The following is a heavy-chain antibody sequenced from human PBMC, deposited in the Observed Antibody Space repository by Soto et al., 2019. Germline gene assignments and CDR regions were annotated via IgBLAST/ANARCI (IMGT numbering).Heavy chain of an antibody. CDR1: VGPTSSGGYS. CDR3: ARDISSGYAYYFCY. CDR2: IYQIRST. D-gene: IGHD5-12*01. Sequence: SETLSPTSAASVGPTSSGGYSWSWIRQPPGKDLDGIGYIYQIRSTYYHQPLKRRVTIPVDRYKHQFSLKLSSVSAADTAVYFCARDISSGYAYYFCYWGQGTLGTVSS. J-gene: IGHJ4*02. V-gene: IGHV4-30-2*01.